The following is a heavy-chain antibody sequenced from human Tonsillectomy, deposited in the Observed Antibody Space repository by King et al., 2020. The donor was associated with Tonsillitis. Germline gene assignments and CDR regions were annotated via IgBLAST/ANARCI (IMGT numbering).Heavy chain of an antibody. CDR2: YDLEDGET. CDR1: GHTLSDLS. D-gene: IGHD1-20*01. Sequence: QLVQSGAEVKRPGASVKVSCKVSGHTLSDLSIHWVRQAPGKGLEWMGGYDLEDGETTNTQNYEARVTMTEDTSTDTAYMELSNLTYEDTGVYYCATDMRQGISGSGDYWGQGTLVTVSS. J-gene: IGHJ4*02. V-gene: IGHV1-24*01. CDR3: ATDMRQGISGSGDY.